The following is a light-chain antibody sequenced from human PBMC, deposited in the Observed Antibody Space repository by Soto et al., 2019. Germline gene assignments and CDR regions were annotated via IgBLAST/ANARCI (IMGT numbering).Light chain of an antibody. CDR2: YDS. J-gene: IGLJ3*02. V-gene: IGLV3-21*04. CDR3: QVWDSSSAHPDWV. Sequence: SYELTQPPSVSVAPGKTATITCGGNNIGSESVHWYQQKPGQAPVLVIYYDSDRPSGIPERFSGSNSGNTATLTISTVEAGDEADYYCQVWDSSSAHPDWVFGGGTKLTVL. CDR1: NIGSES.